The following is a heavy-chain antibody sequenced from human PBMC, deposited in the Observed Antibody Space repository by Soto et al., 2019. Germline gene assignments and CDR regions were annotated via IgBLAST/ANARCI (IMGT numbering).Heavy chain of an antibody. CDR1: YGSISSYY. CDR2: IYYSGST. CDR3: ARQGPYGMDV. J-gene: IGHJ6*02. Sequence: SETLSLTCTVSYGSISSYYWSWIRQPPGKGLEWIGYIYYSGSTNYNPSLKSRVTISVDTSKNQFSLKLSSVTTADTAVYYCARQGPYGMDVWGQGTTVTVSS. V-gene: IGHV4-59*08.